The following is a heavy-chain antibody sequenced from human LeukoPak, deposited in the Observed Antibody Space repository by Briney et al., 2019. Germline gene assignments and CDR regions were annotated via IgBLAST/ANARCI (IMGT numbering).Heavy chain of an antibody. CDR3: ARGKEQQLYAFDI. CDR1: GFTFSTYA. Sequence: PGRSLRLSCAASGFTFSTYAMHWVRQAPGKGLEWVAIILYDGSNKFYADSMKGRFTISRDNSKNTLYLQMNSLSAEDTAVYYCARGKEQQLYAFDIWGQGTMVTVSS. J-gene: IGHJ3*02. CDR2: ILYDGSNK. D-gene: IGHD6-13*01. V-gene: IGHV3-30-3*01.